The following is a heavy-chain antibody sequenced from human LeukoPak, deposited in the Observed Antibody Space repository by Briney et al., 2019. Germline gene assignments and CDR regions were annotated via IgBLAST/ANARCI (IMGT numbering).Heavy chain of an antibody. D-gene: IGHD5-12*01. CDR2: IYYSGST. CDR1: GGSISSSSYY. V-gene: IGHV4-39*01. J-gene: IGHJ5*02. CDR3: ARHGWLHPFDP. Sequence: SETLSLTCTVSGGSISSSSYYWGWIRQPPGKGLEWIESIYYSGSTYYNPSLKSRVTISVDTSKNQFSLKLSSVTAADTAVYYCARHGWLHPFDPWGQGTLGTVSS.